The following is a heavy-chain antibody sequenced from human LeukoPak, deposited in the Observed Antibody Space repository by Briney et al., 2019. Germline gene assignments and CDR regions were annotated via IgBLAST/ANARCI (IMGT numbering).Heavy chain of an antibody. CDR2: MNPNSGNT. J-gene: IGHJ3*02. D-gene: IGHD4-17*01. CDR3: CAEYGDWGAFDI. V-gene: IGHV1-8*01. Sequence: ASAKVSSKASGYTFTSYDIKCVRQANGRGVGWMGWMNPNSGNTGYAQKIQGRVTMTSNASISTAYMELSRLRSEDTAVFCCCAEYGDWGAFDIWGQGTMVTVSS. CDR1: GYTFTSYD.